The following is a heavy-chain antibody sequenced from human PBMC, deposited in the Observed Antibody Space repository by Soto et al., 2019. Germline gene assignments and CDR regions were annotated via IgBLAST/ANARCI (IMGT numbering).Heavy chain of an antibody. Sequence: PSETLSLTCAVYGGSFSGYYWSWIRQPPGKGLEWIGEINHSGSTNYNPSLKSRVTISVDTSKNQFSLKLSSVTAADTAVYYCARGRRGSSSGYYYGMDVWGQGTTVTAP. CDR3: ARGRRGSSSGYYYGMDV. J-gene: IGHJ6*02. D-gene: IGHD6-13*01. CDR1: GGSFSGYY. CDR2: INHSGST. V-gene: IGHV4-34*01.